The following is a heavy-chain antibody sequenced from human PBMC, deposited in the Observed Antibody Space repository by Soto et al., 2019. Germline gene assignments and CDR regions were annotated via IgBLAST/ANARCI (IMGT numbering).Heavy chain of an antibody. CDR3: ARDGLSRGIL. CDR2: IWYDGRNK. CDR1: GFTFSSYC. V-gene: IGHV3-33*01. D-gene: IGHD1-26*01. J-gene: IGHJ4*02. Sequence: QVQLVESGGGVVQPGRSLRLSCAASGFTFSSYCMHWVRQAPGKGLEWVAVIWYDGRNKYYADSVKGRFTIYRDNSTNTMYLTMNSVRAEDTAVYYCARDGLSRGILWGQGTLVTVSS.